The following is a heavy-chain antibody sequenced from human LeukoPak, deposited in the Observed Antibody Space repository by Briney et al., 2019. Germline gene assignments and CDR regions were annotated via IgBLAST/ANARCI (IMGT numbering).Heavy chain of an antibody. J-gene: IGHJ4*02. CDR1: GFTFSSYA. D-gene: IGHD3-22*01. CDR3: AKSEYYYDSSGYHALFDY. CDR2: ISGSGGST. Sequence: GGSLRLSCAASGFTFSSYAMSWVRQAPGKGLEWVSAISGSGGSTYYADSVKGRFTISRDNSKNTLYLQMNSLRAEDTAVCYCAKSEYYYDSSGYHALFDYWGQGTLVTVSS. V-gene: IGHV3-23*01.